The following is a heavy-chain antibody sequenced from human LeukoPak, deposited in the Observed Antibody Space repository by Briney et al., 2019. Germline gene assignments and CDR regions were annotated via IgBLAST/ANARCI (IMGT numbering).Heavy chain of an antibody. J-gene: IGHJ3*02. CDR2: INAGNGNT. D-gene: IGHD3-10*01. Sequence: GASVKVSCKASGYTFTSYAMHWVRQAPGQRLEWMGWINAGNGNTKYSQEFQGRVTITRDTSASTAYMELSSLRSEDTAVYYCASGYYGSGSYSFPTDIWGQGTMVTVSS. CDR1: GYTFTSYA. CDR3: ASGYYGSGSYSFPTDI. V-gene: IGHV1-3*01.